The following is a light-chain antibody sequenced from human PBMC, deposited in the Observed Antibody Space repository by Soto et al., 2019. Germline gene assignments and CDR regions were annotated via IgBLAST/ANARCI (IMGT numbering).Light chain of an antibody. Sequence: EIVLTQSPATLSFSPGERATLSCRASQSVNHYLAWYQQKPGQAPRLLIYDASNRATGIPARFSGSGSGTDFTLTISSLEPEDLAVYYCHQRSNWPLYTFGQGTKLEIK. V-gene: IGKV3-11*01. CDR3: HQRSNWPLYT. CDR2: DAS. CDR1: QSVNHY. J-gene: IGKJ2*01.